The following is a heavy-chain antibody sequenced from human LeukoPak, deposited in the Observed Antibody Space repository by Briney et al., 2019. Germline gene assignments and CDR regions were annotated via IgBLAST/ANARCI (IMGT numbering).Heavy chain of an antibody. CDR1: GYTFTSNY. J-gene: IGHJ5*02. CDR3: AREWTDCRGGTCYSGWFDP. Sequence: ASVKVSCKAFGYTFTSNYMHWVRQAPGQGPEWMGVISPSGGSTTYAQKFQGRVTLTRDMSTSTDYLELSSLRSEDTAVYYCAREWTDCRGGTCYSGWFDPWGQGTLVTVSS. V-gene: IGHV1-46*01. CDR2: ISPSGGST. D-gene: IGHD2-15*01.